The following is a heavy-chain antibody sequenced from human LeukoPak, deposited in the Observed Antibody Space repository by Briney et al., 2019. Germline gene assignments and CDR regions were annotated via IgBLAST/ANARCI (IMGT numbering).Heavy chain of an antibody. V-gene: IGHV3-9*01. Sequence: GGSLRLSCAASGFTFDDYAMHWVRQAPGKGLEWVSGISWNSGSIGYADSVKGRFTISRDNAKNSLYLQMNSLRAEDTALYYCAKDRAAIIGLFDYWGQGTLVTVSS. CDR3: AKDRAAIIGLFDY. J-gene: IGHJ4*02. CDR1: GFTFDDYA. D-gene: IGHD2-2*01. CDR2: ISWNSGSI.